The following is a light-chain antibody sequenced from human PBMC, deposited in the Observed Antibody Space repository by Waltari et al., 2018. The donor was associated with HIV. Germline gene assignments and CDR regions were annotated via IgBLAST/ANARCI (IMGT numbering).Light chain of an antibody. Sequence: QSALTQPASVSGSPGQSITISCTGTSSDVGGYNYVSWYQQHPGKAPKLMSYEVSNRPSGFSNRFSGSKSGNTASLTISGLQAEDEADYYCSSYTSSSTLVFGGGTKLTVL. V-gene: IGLV2-14*01. CDR1: SSDVGGYNY. CDR2: EVS. J-gene: IGLJ2*01. CDR3: SSYTSSSTLV.